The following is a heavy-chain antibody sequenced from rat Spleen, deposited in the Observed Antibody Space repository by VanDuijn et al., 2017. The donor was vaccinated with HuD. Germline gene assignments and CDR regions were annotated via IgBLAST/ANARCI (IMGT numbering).Heavy chain of an antibody. CDR1: GFTFINYD. Sequence: EVQLVESGGGLVQPGRSMKLSCAASGFTFINYDMAWVRQAPTKGLEWVASISTGGGNTYYRDSVKGRFTISRDNAKSTLYLQMDSLKSEDTATYYCVRQDTSGYSNWFTYWGQGTLVTVSS. D-gene: IGHD4-3*01. J-gene: IGHJ3*01. CDR3: VRQDTSGYSNWFTY. CDR2: ISTGGGNT. V-gene: IGHV5-25*01.